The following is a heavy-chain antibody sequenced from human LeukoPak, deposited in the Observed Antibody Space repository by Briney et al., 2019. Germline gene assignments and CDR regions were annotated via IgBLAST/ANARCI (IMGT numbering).Heavy chain of an antibody. V-gene: IGHV2-5*02. Sequence: KESGPTLVKPTQTLTLTCTFSGFSLSTSGVGVGWIRQPPGKALEWLALIYWDDDKRYSPSLKSRLTITKDTSKNQVVLTLTNMDPVDTATYYCARSERYDSSGYSHFDSWGQGTLATVSS. CDR2: IYWDDDK. CDR3: ARSERYDSSGYSHFDS. J-gene: IGHJ4*02. D-gene: IGHD3-22*01. CDR1: GFSLSTSGVG.